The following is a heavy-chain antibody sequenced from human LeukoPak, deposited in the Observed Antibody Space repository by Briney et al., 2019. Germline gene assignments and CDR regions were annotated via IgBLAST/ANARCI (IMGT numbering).Heavy chain of an antibody. J-gene: IGHJ4*02. CDR2: IYPGDSDT. CDR1: GYTFTTYW. D-gene: IGHD1-1*01. V-gene: IGHV5-51*01. CDR3: VRQPTGTIDY. Sequence: PGESLKISCKGSGYTFTTYWIGWVRQVPGKGLEWMGIIYPGDSDTRYSPSFQGQVTISADKSIATAYLQWSSLRPSDTAMYYCVRQPTGTIDYWGQGTLVTVLS.